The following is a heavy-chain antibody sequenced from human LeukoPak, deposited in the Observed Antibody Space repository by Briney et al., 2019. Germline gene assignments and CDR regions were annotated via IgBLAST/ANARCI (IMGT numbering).Heavy chain of an antibody. CDR1: GFSFSSYG. Sequence: PGGSLRLSCAGSGFSFSSYGMHWVRQAPGKGLEWMAFIRSDGSNKYYADSVKGRFTISRDNAKNSLYLQMNSLRAEDTAVYYCARDPGSPPEYSSSKMGYYYMDVWGKGTTVTVSS. D-gene: IGHD6-6*01. J-gene: IGHJ6*03. CDR2: IRSDGSNK. CDR3: ARDPGSPPEYSSSKMGYYYMDV. V-gene: IGHV3-30*02.